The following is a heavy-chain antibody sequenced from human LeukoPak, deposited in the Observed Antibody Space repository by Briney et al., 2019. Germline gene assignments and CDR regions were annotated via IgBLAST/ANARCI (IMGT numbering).Heavy chain of an antibody. D-gene: IGHD3-10*01. CDR1: GYTFTGYY. CDR3: ARGYGSGPSGYYYYYYMDV. CDR2: INPNSGGT. V-gene: IGHV1-2*02. J-gene: IGHJ6*03. Sequence: ASVKVSCKTSGYTFTGYYMHWVRQAPGQGLEWMGWINPNSGGTNYAQKSQGRVTMTRDTSISTAYMELSRLTSDDTAVYYCARGYGSGPSGYYYYYYMDVWGKGTTVTVSS.